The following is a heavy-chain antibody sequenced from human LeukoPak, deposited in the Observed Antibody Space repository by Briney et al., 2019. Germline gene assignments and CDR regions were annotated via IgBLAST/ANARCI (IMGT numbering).Heavy chain of an antibody. CDR2: IRHDGSNK. J-gene: IGHJ4*02. Sequence: PGGSLRLSCAASGFTFSSYGMHWVRQAPGKGLEWVAFIRHDGSNKYYADSVKGRFTISRDNSKNTLYLQMNSLRAEDTAVYYCAKRKAGYCSSTSCPVDYWGQGTLVTVSS. CDR3: AKRKAGYCSSTSCPVDY. D-gene: IGHD2-2*01. CDR1: GFTFSSYG. V-gene: IGHV3-30*02.